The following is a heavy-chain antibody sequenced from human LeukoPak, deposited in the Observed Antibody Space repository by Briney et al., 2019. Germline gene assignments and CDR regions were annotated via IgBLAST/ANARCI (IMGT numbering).Heavy chain of an antibody. D-gene: IGHD6-13*01. CDR3: ARASSGIAAANDY. J-gene: IGHJ4*02. CDR1: GYTFTSYG. V-gene: IGHV1-18*01. Sequence: AASVKVSCKASGYTFTSYGISLVRLAPAQGLEWMGWISAYNGNTNYAQKLQGRVTMTTDTSTSTAYMELRSLRSDDTAVYYCARASSGIAAANDYWGQGTLVTVSS. CDR2: ISAYNGNT.